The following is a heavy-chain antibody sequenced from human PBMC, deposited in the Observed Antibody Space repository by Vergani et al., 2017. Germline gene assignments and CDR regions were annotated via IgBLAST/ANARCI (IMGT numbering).Heavy chain of an antibody. CDR2: INPSGGST. D-gene: IGHD2-8*01. V-gene: IGHV1-46*01. J-gene: IGHJ1*01. CDR3: ASPYCTNGVCYNRRVEYFQH. Sequence: QVQLVQSGAEVKKPGASVKVSCKASGYTFTSYYMHWVRQAPGQGLEWMGIINPSGGSTSYAQKFQGRVTMTRDTSTSTVYMELSSLRSEDTAVYYCASPYCTNGVCYNRRVEYFQHWGQGTLVTVSS. CDR1: GYTFTSYY.